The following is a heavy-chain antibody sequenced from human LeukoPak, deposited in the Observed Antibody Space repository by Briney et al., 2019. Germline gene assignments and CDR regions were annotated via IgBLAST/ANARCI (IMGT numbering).Heavy chain of an antibody. J-gene: IGHJ3*02. CDR1: GGSISSSSYY. Sequence: PSETLSLTCTVSGGSISSSSYYWSWIRQPPGKGLEWIGGINHSGSTNYNPSLKSRVTISVDTSKNQFSLKLSSVTAADTAVYYCARKGVRYFDGYDAFDIWGQGTMVTVSS. CDR3: ARKGVRYFDGYDAFDI. V-gene: IGHV4-39*07. CDR2: INHSGST. D-gene: IGHD3-9*01.